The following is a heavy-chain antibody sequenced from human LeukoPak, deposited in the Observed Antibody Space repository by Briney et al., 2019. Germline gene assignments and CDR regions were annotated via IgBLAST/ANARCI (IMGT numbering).Heavy chain of an antibody. CDR1: GYTFTSYG. CDR3: ARTYYSSHPTAFDY. J-gene: IGHJ4*02. CDR2: ISAYNGNT. Sequence: ASVKVSCKASGYTFTSYGISWVRQAPGQGLEWMGWISAYNGNTNYAQKLQGRVTMTTDTSTSTAYMELRSLRSDDTAVYYCARTYYSSHPTAFDYWGQGTLVTVSS. V-gene: IGHV1-18*01. D-gene: IGHD6-19*01.